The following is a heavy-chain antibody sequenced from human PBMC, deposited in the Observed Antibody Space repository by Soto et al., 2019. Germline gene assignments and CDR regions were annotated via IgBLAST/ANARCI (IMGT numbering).Heavy chain of an antibody. J-gene: IGHJ5*02. CDR1: GGSISSGGYS. CDR3: AREGSTVTTNWFDP. V-gene: IGHV4-30-2*01. D-gene: IGHD4-4*01. CDR2: IYHSGST. Sequence: SETLSLTCAVSGGSISSGGYSWSWIRQPPGKGLEWIGYIYHSGSTYYNPSLKSRVTISVDRSKNQFSLKLSSVTAADTAVYYCAREGSTVTTNWFDPWGQGTLVTVSS.